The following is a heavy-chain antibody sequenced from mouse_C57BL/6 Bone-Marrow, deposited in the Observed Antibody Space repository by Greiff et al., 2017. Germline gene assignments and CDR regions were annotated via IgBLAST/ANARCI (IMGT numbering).Heavy chain of an antibody. CDR2: INPYNGGT. J-gene: IGHJ4*01. CDR1: GYTFTDYY. CDR3: ARYDGYPYYAMDY. Sequence: VQLQQSGPVLVKPGASVKMSCKASGYTFTDYYMNWVKQSHGKSLEWIGVINPYNGGTSYNQKFKGKATLTVDKSSSTAYMELNSLTSEDSAVYYCARYDGYPYYAMDYWGQGTSVTVSS. V-gene: IGHV1-19*01. D-gene: IGHD2-3*01.